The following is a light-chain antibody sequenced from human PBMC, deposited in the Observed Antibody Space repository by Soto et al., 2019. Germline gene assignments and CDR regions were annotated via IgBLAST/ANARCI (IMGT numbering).Light chain of an antibody. CDR1: SSNIGAGHD. CDR2: GNS. CDR3: QSYDSSLSADYV. V-gene: IGLV1-40*01. J-gene: IGLJ1*01. Sequence: SALTQPPSVSGAPGQMVTISCTGSSSNIGAGHDVHWYQQLPGTAPKLLIYGNSNRPSGVPDRFSGSKSGTSASLAITGLQAEDEADYYCQSYDSSLSADYVFGTGTKVTVL.